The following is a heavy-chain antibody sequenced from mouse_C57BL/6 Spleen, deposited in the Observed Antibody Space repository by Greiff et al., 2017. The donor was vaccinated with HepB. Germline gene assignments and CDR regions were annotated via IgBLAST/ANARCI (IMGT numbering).Heavy chain of an antibody. CDR2: IDPSDSYT. V-gene: IGHV1-50*01. CDR3: ARRGPGGY. J-gene: IGHJ2*01. CDR1: GYTFTSYW. D-gene: IGHD3-1*01. Sequence: QVQLQQPGAELVKPGASVKLSCKASGYTFTSYWMQWVKQRPGQGLEWIGEIDPSDSYTNYNQKFKGKATLTVDTSSSTAYMQLSSLTSEDSAVYYCARRGPGGYWGQGTTLTVSS.